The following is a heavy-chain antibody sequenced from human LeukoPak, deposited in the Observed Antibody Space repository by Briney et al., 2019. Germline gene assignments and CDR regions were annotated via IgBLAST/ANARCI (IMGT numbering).Heavy chain of an antibody. CDR1: GGSISSGGYY. D-gene: IGHD3-10*01. CDR3: ARGREGFREAINWFDP. V-gene: IGHV4-31*03. Sequence: SETLSLTCTVSGGSISSGGYYWSWIRQHPGKGLEWIGYIYYSGSTYYNPSLKSRVTISVDTSKNQFSLKLSSVIAADTAVYYCARGREGFREAINWFDPWGQGTLVTVSS. J-gene: IGHJ5*02. CDR2: IYYSGST.